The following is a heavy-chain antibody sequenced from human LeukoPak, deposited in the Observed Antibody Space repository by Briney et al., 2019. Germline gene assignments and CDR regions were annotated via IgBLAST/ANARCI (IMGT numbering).Heavy chain of an antibody. J-gene: IGHJ6*03. CDR1: GFTFTTYS. D-gene: IGHD3-10*01. CDR3: ASAGGSGSFNYYYYYMDV. CDR2: IYSGGST. Sequence: GGSLRLSCEASGFTFTTYSMTWVRQAPGKGLEWVSVIYSGGSTYYADSVKGRFTISRDNSKNTLYLQMNSLRAEDTAVYYCASAGGSGSFNYYYYYMDVWGKGTTVTISS. V-gene: IGHV3-66*01.